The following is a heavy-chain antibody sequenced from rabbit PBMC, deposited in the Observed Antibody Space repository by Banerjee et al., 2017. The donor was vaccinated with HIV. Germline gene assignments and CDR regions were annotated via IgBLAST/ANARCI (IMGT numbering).Heavy chain of an antibody. CDR2: IAAGKGST. J-gene: IGHJ4*01. V-gene: IGHV1S7*01. Sequence: QLEESGGGLVQPEGSLTLTCTASGFTLSTYWMSWVRQAPGKGLEWIGSIAAGKGSTDYASWVNGRFTISSDNAQNTVDLQMTSLTAADTATYFCARDLAGVIGWNFGLWGPGTLVTVS. CDR3: ARDLAGVIGWNFGL. D-gene: IGHD4-1*01. CDR1: GFTLSTYW.